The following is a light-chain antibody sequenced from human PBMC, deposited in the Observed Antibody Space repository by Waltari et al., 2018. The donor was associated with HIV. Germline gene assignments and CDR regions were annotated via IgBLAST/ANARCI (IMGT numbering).Light chain of an antibody. J-gene: IGLJ3*02. V-gene: IGLV4-60*03. Sequence: QPVLTQSSSASASLGSSVKLTCTLSSGHSTFIIAWHQQQPGKAPRYLMKVEGSGNYNKGSGIPERFSGSSSGADRYLTISSLQSEDEADYYCQTWDSRSRVFGVGTKLTVL. CDR3: QTWDSRSRV. CDR1: SGHSTFI. CDR2: VEGSGNY.